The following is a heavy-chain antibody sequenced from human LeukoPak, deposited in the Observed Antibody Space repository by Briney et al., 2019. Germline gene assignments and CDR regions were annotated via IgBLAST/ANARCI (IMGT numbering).Heavy chain of an antibody. J-gene: IGHJ5*02. CDR2: INTDGTVT. CDR1: GFTFSKYW. Sequence: AGGSLRLSCAASGFTFSKYWMLWVRHAPGKGLESVSRINTDGTVTTYADSVKGRFTVSRDNADNTMFLQMNSVRDEDTAVYYCAKDLRRNCSGGSCPWGQGTLVTVSS. CDR3: AKDLRRNCSGGSCP. V-gene: IGHV3-74*01. D-gene: IGHD2-15*01.